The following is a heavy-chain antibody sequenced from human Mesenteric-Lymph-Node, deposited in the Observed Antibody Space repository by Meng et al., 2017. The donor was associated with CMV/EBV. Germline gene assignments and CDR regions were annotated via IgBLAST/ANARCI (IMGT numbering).Heavy chain of an antibody. CDR3: ARNIGGYYN. CDR2: IYYSGNT. V-gene: IGHV4-39*01. J-gene: IGHJ4*02. Sequence: GSLRLSCTVSGGSISSGIYYWGWIRQPPGKRLEWIGNIYYSGNTYYNPSLKSRVTISVDTSKNQFSLRLSSVTAADTAVYYCARNIGGYYNWGQGTLVTVSS. D-gene: IGHD3-3*01. CDR1: GGSISSGIYY.